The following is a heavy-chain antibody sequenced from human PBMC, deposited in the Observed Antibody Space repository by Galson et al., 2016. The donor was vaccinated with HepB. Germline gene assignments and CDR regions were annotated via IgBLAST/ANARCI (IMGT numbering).Heavy chain of an antibody. D-gene: IGHD6-13*01. J-gene: IGHJ4*02. CDR2: ISYDGNNK. CDR3: SPLPTGQQPYYFDY. Sequence: SLRLSCAASGFTFSSYAMHWVRQAPGKGLEWVAVISYDGNNKYFAGSVKGRFTISRENSYNTLYLQMKSLRPDDTAVYYCSPLPTGQQPYYFDYWGQGTLVTVSS. V-gene: IGHV3-30-3*01. CDR1: GFTFSSYA.